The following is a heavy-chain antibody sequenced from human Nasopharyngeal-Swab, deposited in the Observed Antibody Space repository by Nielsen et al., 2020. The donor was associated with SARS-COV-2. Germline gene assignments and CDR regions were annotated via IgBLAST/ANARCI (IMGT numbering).Heavy chain of an antibody. CDR1: GYTFTSYG. J-gene: IGHJ5*02. V-gene: IGHV1-69*13. D-gene: IGHD3-3*01. CDR2: IIPIFGTA. CDR3: ARERVSYDFWSGYFPLNWFDP. Sequence: SVKVSCKASGYTFTSYGISWVRQAPGQGLEWMGGIIPIFGTANYAQKFQGRVTITADESTSTAYMELSSLRSEDTAVYYCARERVSYDFWSGYFPLNWFDPWGQGTLVTVSS.